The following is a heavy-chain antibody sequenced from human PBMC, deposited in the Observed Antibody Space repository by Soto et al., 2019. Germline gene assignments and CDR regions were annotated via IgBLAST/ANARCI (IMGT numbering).Heavy chain of an antibody. CDR2: IYYSGST. CDR1: GGSISSSSYY. D-gene: IGHD2-21*01. Sequence: SETLSLTCTVSGGSISSSSYYWGWIRQPPGKGLEWIGSIYYSGSTYYNPSLKSRVTISVDTSKNQFSLKLSSVTAADTAVYYCVGEPSFDYWGQGTLVTVSS. J-gene: IGHJ4*02. CDR3: VGEPSFDY. V-gene: IGHV4-39*01.